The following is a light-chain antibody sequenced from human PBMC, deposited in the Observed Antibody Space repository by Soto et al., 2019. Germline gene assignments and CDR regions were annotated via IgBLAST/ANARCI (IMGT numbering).Light chain of an antibody. CDR3: SLYTTSNTYV. CDR1: SADVGIYNR. J-gene: IGLJ1*01. Sequence: QSALTQPPSVSGSPGQSVTISCTGTSADVGIYNRVAWSQQPPGTSPKLVICDVSKRPSGVPDSFSGSKSGRTASLTISGLQVEYDTYYYCSLYTTSNTYVFGTGTKLTVL. V-gene: IGLV2-18*01. CDR2: DVS.